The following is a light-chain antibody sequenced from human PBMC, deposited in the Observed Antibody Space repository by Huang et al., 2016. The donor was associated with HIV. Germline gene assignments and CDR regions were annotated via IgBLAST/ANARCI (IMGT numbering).Light chain of an antibody. CDR3: HHYGGSSYT. Sequence: EIVLTQSPDTLSLSPGEGATLSCRASQSVSSNSLAWYQQKPGQAPKLLTYAASSRATGIPYRFSGSGSGTDFILTISSLEPEDFALYYCHHYGGSSYTFGQGTKLEIK. CDR2: AAS. V-gene: IGKV3-20*01. CDR1: QSVSSNS. J-gene: IGKJ2*01.